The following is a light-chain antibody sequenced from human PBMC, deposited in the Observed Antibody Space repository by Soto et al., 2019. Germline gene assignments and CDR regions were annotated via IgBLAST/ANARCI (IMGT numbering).Light chain of an antibody. CDR1: QSVSNY. CDR3: QPYNNWPLT. J-gene: IGKJ4*01. CDR2: DAS. V-gene: IGKV1-39*01. Sequence: DLQMTQSPSTLSASVGDRVTITCRASQSVSNYLHWYQQKPGKAPNLLIYDASSLRSGVPSRFSGSGSGTEFTLTISSLQSEDFAVYYCQPYNNWPLTFGGGTKVDIK.